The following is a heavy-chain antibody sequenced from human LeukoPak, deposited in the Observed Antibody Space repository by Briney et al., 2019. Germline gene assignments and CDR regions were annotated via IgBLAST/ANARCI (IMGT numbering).Heavy chain of an antibody. CDR2: INHSGST. V-gene: IGHV4-34*01. Sequence: SETLSLTCAVYGGSFSGYYWSWIRQPPGKGLEWIGEINHSGSTNYNPSLKSRVTISVDTSKNQFSLKLSSVTAADTAVYHCARGLVNDYFDYWGQGTLVTVSS. CDR3: ARGLVNDYFDY. CDR1: GGSFSGYY. J-gene: IGHJ4*02. D-gene: IGHD2-2*01.